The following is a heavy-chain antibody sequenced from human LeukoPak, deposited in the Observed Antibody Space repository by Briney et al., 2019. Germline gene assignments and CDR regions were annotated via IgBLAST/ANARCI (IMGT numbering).Heavy chain of an antibody. Sequence: SESLSLTCAVSGGSISSSSYYWGWLRQPPGKGLVWIGSIYYSGSSNYNSSLNSLVTISVDTSKTQFFLMLSSVTAADTAVYYCARDALNCSGGSCYYYWGQGTLVTVSS. CDR1: GGSISSSSYY. J-gene: IGHJ4*02. CDR2: IYYSGSS. V-gene: IGHV4-39*07. CDR3: ARDALNCSGGSCYYY. D-gene: IGHD2-15*01.